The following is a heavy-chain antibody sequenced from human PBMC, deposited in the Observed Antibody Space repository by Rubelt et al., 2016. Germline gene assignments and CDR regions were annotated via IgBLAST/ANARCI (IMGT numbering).Heavy chain of an antibody. D-gene: IGHD3-3*01. J-gene: IGHJ5*02. V-gene: IGHV4-38-2*02. Sequence: QVQLQESGPGLVKPSETLSLTCTVSGYSISSGYYWGWIRQPPGKGLEWIGSIYHSGSTYYNPSLKSRVTISVDTSKNQFSLMLSSVTAADTAVYYCASADYDFWSGSDRNWFDPWGQGTLVTVSS. CDR1: GYSISSGYY. CDR2: IYHSGST. CDR3: ASADYDFWSGSDRNWFDP.